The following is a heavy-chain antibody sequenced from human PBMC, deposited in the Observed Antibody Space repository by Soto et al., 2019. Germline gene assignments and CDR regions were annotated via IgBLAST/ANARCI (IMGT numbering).Heavy chain of an antibody. Sequence: QVQLVQSGAEVKKPGASVKVSCKASGYTFTSYDINWVRQATGQGLEWMGWMNPNSGNTGYAQKFQGRVTMTRNTSISTAYMELSSLRSEDTAVYYCARSVRWLQFSPRTKSYYFDYWGQGTLVTVSS. CDR1: GYTFTSYD. CDR2: MNPNSGNT. V-gene: IGHV1-8*01. CDR3: ARSVRWLQFSPRTKSYYFDY. D-gene: IGHD5-12*01. J-gene: IGHJ4*02.